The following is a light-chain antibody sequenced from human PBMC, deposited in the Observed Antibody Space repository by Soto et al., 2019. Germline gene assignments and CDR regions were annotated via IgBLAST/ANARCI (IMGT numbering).Light chain of an antibody. J-gene: IGLJ2*01. V-gene: IGLV8-61*01. Sequence: QAVVTQDPSFSVSPGGTVTLTCGLTSGSVSTTYYPSWYQKTPGQAPRTLIYSTNIRSSGVPDRFSGSILGNKAALTITGAQADDESDYHCMLYMGGGLVVFGGGTKLTVL. CDR3: MLYMGGGLVV. CDR1: SGSVSTTYY. CDR2: STN.